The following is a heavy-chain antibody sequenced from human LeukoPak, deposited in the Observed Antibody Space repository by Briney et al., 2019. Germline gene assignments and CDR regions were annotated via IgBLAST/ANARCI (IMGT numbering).Heavy chain of an antibody. CDR1: GGSVNSSY. CDR3: ARHARGYSFGAWFDP. CDR2: ISNSGST. V-gene: IGHV4-59*02. D-gene: IGHD5-12*01. J-gene: IGHJ5*02. Sequence: KPSETLSLTCTVSGGSVNSSYWSWVRQPPAKGLEWIGFISNSGSTNYSPSFTRRLTISVDTSKYQVSLRLTSVTAADTAVYYCARHARGYSFGAWFDPWGQGVLVTVSS.